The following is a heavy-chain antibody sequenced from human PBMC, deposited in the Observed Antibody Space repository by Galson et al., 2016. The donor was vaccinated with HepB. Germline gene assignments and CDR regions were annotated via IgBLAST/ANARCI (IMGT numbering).Heavy chain of an antibody. D-gene: IGHD1-26*01. J-gene: IGHJ4*02. CDR3: AGATGGAYYSSLDY. Sequence: SETLSLTCGVYTESFSGYYWTWIRQPPGKGLEWIGQIDHSGVTYYSTSLKSRVTISLDRSRKQFSLRLTSVTAADTADYYCAGATGGAYYSSLDYWGQGTLVTVSS. CDR2: IDHSGVT. CDR1: TESFSGYY. V-gene: IGHV4-34*01.